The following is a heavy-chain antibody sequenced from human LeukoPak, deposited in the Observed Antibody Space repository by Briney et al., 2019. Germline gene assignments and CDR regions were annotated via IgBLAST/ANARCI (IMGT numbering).Heavy chain of an antibody. V-gene: IGHV4-61*02. J-gene: IGHJ3*02. D-gene: IGHD6-13*01. CDR3: ARGEQQLPPWGHDAFDI. CDR1: GGSISSGSYY. Sequence: SETLSLTCSVSGGSISSGSYYWSWIRQPAGKGLEWIGRIYTSGSTNYNPSLKSRVTISVDTSKNQFSLKLSSVTAADTAVYYCARGEQQLPPWGHDAFDIWGQGTVVTVSS. CDR2: IYTSGST.